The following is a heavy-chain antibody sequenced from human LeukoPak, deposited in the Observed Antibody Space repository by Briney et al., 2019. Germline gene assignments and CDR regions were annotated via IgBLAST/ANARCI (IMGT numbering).Heavy chain of an antibody. CDR2: INPSGGST. D-gene: IGHD3-16*02. V-gene: IGHV1-46*01. CDR1: GYTFTSYY. Sequence: ASVKVSCKASGYTFTSYYMHWVRQAPGQGLEWMGIINPSGGSTSYAQKFQGRVTMTRDTSTSIVYMELSSLRSEDTAVYYCARAYDYVWGGYRPFDYWGQGTLVTVSS. J-gene: IGHJ4*02. CDR3: ARAYDYVWGGYRPFDY.